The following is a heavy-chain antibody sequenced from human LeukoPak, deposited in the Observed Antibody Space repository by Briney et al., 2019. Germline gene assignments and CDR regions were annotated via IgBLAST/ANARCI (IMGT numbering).Heavy chain of an antibody. J-gene: IGHJ4*02. V-gene: IGHV3-48*01. CDR1: GFTFSSYS. Sequence: GGSLRLSCAASGFTFSSYSMNWVRQAPGKGLEWVSYISSSSRTIYYADSVKGRFTISRDNAKNSLYLQMNSLRAEDTAVYYCAKAEGRAAAGSRVDYWGQGTLVTVSS. CDR2: ISSSSRTI. CDR3: AKAEGRAAAGSRVDY. D-gene: IGHD6-13*01.